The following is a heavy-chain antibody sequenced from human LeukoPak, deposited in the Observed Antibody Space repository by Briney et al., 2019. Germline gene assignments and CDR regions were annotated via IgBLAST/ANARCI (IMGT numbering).Heavy chain of an antibody. V-gene: IGHV1-46*01. J-gene: IGHJ4*02. CDR3: ARDQGSITMIVVVSYYFDY. Sequence: ASVKVSCKASGYTFTSYYMHWVRQAPGQGLEWMGIINPSGGSTSYAQKFQGRVTMTRDTSTSTVYMELSSLRSEDTAVYYCARDQGSITMIVVVSYYFDYWGQGTLVTVSS. CDR2: INPSGGST. CDR1: GYTFTSYY. D-gene: IGHD3-22*01.